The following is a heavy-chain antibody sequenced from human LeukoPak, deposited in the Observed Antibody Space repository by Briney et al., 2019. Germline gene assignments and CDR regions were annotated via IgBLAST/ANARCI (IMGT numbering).Heavy chain of an antibody. CDR1: GFSLSTRGVG. CDR2: IYWDDDK. CDR3: AHSGDYYDSSGYSGWFDP. V-gene: IGHV2-5*02. D-gene: IGHD3-22*01. Sequence: SGPTLVKPTQTLTLTCTFSGFSLSTRGVGVGWIRQPPGKALEWLALIYWDDDKRYSPSLKSRLTITKDTSKNQVVLTMTNMDPVDTATYYCAHSGDYYDSSGYSGWFDPWGQGTLVTVSS. J-gene: IGHJ5*02.